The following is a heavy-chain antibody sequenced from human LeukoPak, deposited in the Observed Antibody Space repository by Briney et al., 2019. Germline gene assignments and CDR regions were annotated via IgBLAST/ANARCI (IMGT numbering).Heavy chain of an antibody. J-gene: IGHJ4*02. CDR2: ISGSGGST. Sequence: GGSLRLSCAASGFTFSSYAMSWVRQAPGKGLEWVSAISGSGGSTYYADSVKGRFTISRDNSKNTLYLQMNSLRAEDTAVYYCAKDPTWFGEQLRDYWGQGTLVTVSS. CDR3: AKDPTWFGEQLRDY. D-gene: IGHD3-10*01. V-gene: IGHV3-23*01. CDR1: GFTFSSYA.